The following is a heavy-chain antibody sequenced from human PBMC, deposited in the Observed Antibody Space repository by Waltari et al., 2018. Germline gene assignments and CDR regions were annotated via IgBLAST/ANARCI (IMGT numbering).Heavy chain of an antibody. CDR2: INAGNGNT. V-gene: IGHV1-3*01. CDR3: ARVDDFWSGSTFFDY. J-gene: IGHJ4*02. D-gene: IGHD3-3*01. Sequence: VKKPGASVKVSCKASGYTFTSYAIHWVRQAPGQRLEWMGWINAGNGNTKYSQKFQGRVTITRDTSASTAYMELSSLRSEDTAVYYCARVDDFWSGSTFFDYWGQGTLVTVSS. CDR1: GYTFTSYA.